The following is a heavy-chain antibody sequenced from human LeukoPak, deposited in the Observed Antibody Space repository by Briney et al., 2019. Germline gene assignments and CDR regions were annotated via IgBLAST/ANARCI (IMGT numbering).Heavy chain of an antibody. D-gene: IGHD6-13*01. CDR1: GFTFDDYT. J-gene: IGHJ6*03. CDR2: ISWDGGST. V-gene: IGHV3-43*01. CDR3: AKDSGSSWQDYYYMDV. Sequence: GGSLRLSCAASGFTFDDYTMHWVRQAPGKGLEWVSLISWDGGSTYYADSVKGRFTISRDNSKNSLYLQMNSLSTEDTALYYCAKDSGSSWQDYYYMDVWGKGTTVTVSS.